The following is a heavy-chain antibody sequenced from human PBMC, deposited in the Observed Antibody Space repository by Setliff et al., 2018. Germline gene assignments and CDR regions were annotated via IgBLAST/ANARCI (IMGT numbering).Heavy chain of an antibody. V-gene: IGHV1-2*02. J-gene: IGHJ4*02. CDR2: INPNSGGT. Sequence: ASVKVSCKASGYTFTDYYMHWVRQAPGQGLEWMGWINPNSGGTNYAQKFQGRVTMTEDTSTDTAYMELGSLRSEDTAVYYCVEWGGSYYWGQGTLVTVSS. D-gene: IGHD1-26*01. CDR3: VEWGGSYY. CDR1: GYTFTDYY.